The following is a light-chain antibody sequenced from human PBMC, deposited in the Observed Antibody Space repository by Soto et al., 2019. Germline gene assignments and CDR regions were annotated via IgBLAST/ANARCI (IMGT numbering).Light chain of an antibody. CDR2: SID. CDR3: AAWDDSLNGGV. Sequence: QSVLTQAPSASGTPGQRVTISCSGSSSNIGSNTVTWYQQVPGTAPKLLIYSIDQRPSGVPDRFSGSKSGTSASLAIAGLQSEDEADYYCAAWDDSLNGGVFGGGTKLTVL. V-gene: IGLV1-44*01. J-gene: IGLJ3*02. CDR1: SSNIGSNT.